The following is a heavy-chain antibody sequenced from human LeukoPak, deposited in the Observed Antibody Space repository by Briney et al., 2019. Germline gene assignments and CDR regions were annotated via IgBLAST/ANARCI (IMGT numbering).Heavy chain of an antibody. V-gene: IGHV4-34*01. CDR3: ARGTYYYGSGSYPYCDY. Sequence: SETLSLTCAVYGGSFSGYYWSWIRQPPGKGLEWIGEINHSGSTNYNPSLKSRVTISVDTSKNQFSLKLSSVTAADTAVYYCARGTYYYGSGSYPYCDYWGQGTLVTVSS. D-gene: IGHD3-10*01. CDR1: GGSFSGYY. J-gene: IGHJ4*02. CDR2: INHSGST.